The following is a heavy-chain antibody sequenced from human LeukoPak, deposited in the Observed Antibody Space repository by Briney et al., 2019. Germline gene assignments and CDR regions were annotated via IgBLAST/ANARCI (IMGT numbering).Heavy chain of an antibody. J-gene: IGHJ4*02. D-gene: IGHD6-25*01. CDR3: TKRPFSGYFEY. CDR1: GFIFSSNA. V-gene: IGHV3-23*01. CDR2: LSSSGEST. Sequence: GGSLRLSCAASGFIFSSNAMSWVRQAPGKGLEWVAALSSSGESTYYADSVKGWFTISRDTSKNMLYLQMTSLRAEDTAVYYCTKRPFSGYFEYWGQGTLVTVSS.